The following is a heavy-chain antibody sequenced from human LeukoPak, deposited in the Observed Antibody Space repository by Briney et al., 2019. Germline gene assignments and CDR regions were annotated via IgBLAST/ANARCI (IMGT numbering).Heavy chain of an antibody. D-gene: IGHD1-26*01. CDR1: GFTFDDYA. J-gene: IGHJ6*03. CDR3: AKESHRGSQGYYYFHQDG. CDR2: ISWDGGST. Sequence: GGSLRLSCAASGFTFDDYAMHWVRQAPGKGLEWVSLISWDGGSTYYADSVKGRFTISRDNSKNSLYLQMNSLRAEDTALYYCAKESHRGSQGYYYFHQDGWGKGTTVTVSS. V-gene: IGHV3-43D*03.